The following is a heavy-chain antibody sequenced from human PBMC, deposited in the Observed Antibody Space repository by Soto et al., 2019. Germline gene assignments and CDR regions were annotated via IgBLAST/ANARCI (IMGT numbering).Heavy chain of an antibody. J-gene: IGHJ4*02. CDR3: TRGGDAYKNGH. CDR2: IHYSGST. D-gene: IGHD2-21*01. CDR1: GGSVNIGTNY. Sequence: SETLSLTCTVPGGSVNIGTNYWSWIRQPPGKGLEWIGFIHYSGSTNYNPSLKSRVTMSVDTSKNQFSLKLTSVNAADTAVYYCTRGGDAYKNGHWGQGTLVTVSS. V-gene: IGHV4-61*01.